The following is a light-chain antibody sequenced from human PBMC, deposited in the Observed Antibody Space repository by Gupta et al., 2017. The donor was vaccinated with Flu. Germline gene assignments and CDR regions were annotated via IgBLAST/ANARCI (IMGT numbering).Light chain of an antibody. V-gene: IGLV3-25*03. Sequence: SSALTQPPSVSVSPGQTARITCSGDALPKQYAYWYQQKPGQAPRLIIYKDNKRPSGIPERFSGSTSETVVTLNISGVQPEDEADEDWHSDDSRGSAPVVFGTGTWVTVL. CDR2: KDN. CDR3: HSDDSRGSAPVV. CDR1: ALPKQY. J-gene: IGLJ1*01.